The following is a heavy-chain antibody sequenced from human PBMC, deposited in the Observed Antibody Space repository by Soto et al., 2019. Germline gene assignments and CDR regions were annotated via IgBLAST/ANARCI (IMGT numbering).Heavy chain of an antibody. CDR2: INHLETT. J-gene: IGHJ4*02. CDR3: ARGGGSDSFDY. V-gene: IGHV4-30-2*01. CDR1: GASITFGGYS. D-gene: IGHD1-26*01. Sequence: SETLSLTCTVSGASITFGGYSWSWLRQTPGKGLEWIGYINHLETTFYNPSFESRLTLSIDRAKNQFSLKLHSMSAADRAVYFCARGGGSDSFDYWGQGILVTVSS.